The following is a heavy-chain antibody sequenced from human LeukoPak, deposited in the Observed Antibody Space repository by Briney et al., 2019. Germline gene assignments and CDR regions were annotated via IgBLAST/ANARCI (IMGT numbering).Heavy chain of an antibody. CDR1: GGSFSGYY. V-gene: IGHV4-34*01. CDR3: ARLWSTSCKGGSCPHQPNY. D-gene: IGHD2-15*01. J-gene: IGHJ4*02. CDR2: INHSGST. Sequence: SETLSLTCAVYGGSFSGYYWSWIRQPPGKGLEWIGEINHSGSTNPSLKSRVIIFLDTSKNQFSLKLSSVTAADTAVYYCARLWSTSCKGGSCPHQPNYWGQGTRVTVPS.